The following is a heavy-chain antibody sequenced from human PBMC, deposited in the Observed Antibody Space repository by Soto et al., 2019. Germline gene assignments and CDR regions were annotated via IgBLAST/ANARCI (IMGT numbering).Heavy chain of an antibody. D-gene: IGHD2-2*01. Sequence: ASVKVSCKASGYTFTSYGISWVRQAPGQGLEWMGWISAYNGNTNYAQKLQGRVTMTTDTSTSTAYMELRSLRSDDTAVYYCAGAPGDCSSTSCYNWFEPWGEGTLVTVSS. CDR1: GYTFTSYG. V-gene: IGHV1-18*01. CDR2: ISAYNGNT. CDR3: AGAPGDCSSTSCYNWFEP. J-gene: IGHJ5*02.